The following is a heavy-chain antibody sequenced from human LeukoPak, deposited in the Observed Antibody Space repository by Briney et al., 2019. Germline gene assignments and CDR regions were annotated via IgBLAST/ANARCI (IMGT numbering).Heavy chain of an antibody. CDR3: ARGRDGYSFGYFDL. V-gene: IGHV1-8*03. J-gene: IGHJ2*01. Sequence: ASVKVSCKASGYTFTSYDINWVRQATGQGLEWMGWMTPNSAYTGYAQKFQGRVTITRNTSITTAYMELSSLRFEDTAVYYCARGRDGYSFGYFDLWGRGTLVTVSS. D-gene: IGHD5-24*01. CDR1: GYTFTSYD. CDR2: MTPNSAYT.